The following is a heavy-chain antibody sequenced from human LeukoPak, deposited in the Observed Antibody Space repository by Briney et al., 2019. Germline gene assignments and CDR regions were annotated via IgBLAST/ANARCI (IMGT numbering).Heavy chain of an antibody. CDR1: GFTFSSYA. CDR3: ARGKDSSSSYYYYGMDV. Sequence: GGSLRLSCAASGFTFSSYAMHWVRQAPGKGLEWVAVISYDGSNKYYADSVKGRFTISRDNSKNPLYLQMNSLRAEDTAVYYCARGKDSSSSYYYYGMDVWGQGTTVTVSS. D-gene: IGHD6-6*01. CDR2: ISYDGSNK. J-gene: IGHJ6*02. V-gene: IGHV3-30-3*01.